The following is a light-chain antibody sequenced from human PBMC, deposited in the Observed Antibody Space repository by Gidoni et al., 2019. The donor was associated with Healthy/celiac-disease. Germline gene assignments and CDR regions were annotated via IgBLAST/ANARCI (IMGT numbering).Light chain of an antibody. Sequence: DIQMTQSPSTLSASVGDRVTITCRASQSISSWLAWYQQKPGKAPKLLIYDASSLESGVPSRVSGSGSGTEFTLTISSLQPDDVATYYCQQYNSYRTFXQXTKMEIK. CDR1: QSISSW. CDR2: DAS. J-gene: IGKJ1*01. CDR3: QQYNSYRT. V-gene: IGKV1-5*01.